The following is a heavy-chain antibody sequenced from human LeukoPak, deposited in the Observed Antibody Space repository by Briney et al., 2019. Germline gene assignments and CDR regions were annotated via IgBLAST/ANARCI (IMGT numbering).Heavy chain of an antibody. CDR2: ISSSGSTI. V-gene: IGHV3-11*01. J-gene: IGHJ4*02. D-gene: IGHD3-9*01. Sequence: GGSLRLSCAASGFTFSDYYMSWLRQAPGKGLEWVSYISSSGSTIYYADSVKGRFTISRDNAKNSLYLQMNSLRAEYTAVYYCARDGHYDILTGLFDYWGQGTLVTVSS. CDR3: ARDGHYDILTGLFDY. CDR1: GFTFSDYY.